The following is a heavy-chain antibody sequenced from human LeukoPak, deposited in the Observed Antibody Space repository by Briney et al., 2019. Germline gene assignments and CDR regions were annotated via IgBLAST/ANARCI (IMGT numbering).Heavy chain of an antibody. CDR1: GFTFSSYW. V-gene: IGHV3-23*01. Sequence: WGSLRLSCAASGFTFSSYWMHWVRQVPGKGLEWVSAISGSGGSTYYADSVKGRFTISRDNSKNTLYLQMNSLRAEDTAVYYCAKVYDILTGPLYYFDYWGQGTLVTVSS. J-gene: IGHJ4*02. CDR3: AKVYDILTGPLYYFDY. CDR2: ISGSGGST. D-gene: IGHD3-9*01.